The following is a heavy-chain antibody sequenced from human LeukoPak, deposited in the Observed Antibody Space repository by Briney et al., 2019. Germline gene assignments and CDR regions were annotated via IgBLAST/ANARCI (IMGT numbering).Heavy chain of an antibody. V-gene: IGHV3-11*01. CDR1: GFTFSDYY. CDR2: ISSSGSTI. CDR3: ARDAPLVLWFGESYLHDAFDI. J-gene: IGHJ3*02. Sequence: GGSLRLSCAASGFTFSDYYMSWIRQAPGKGLEWVSYISSSGSTIYYADSVKGRFTISRDNAKNSLYLQMNSLGAEDTAVYYCARDAPLVLWFGESYLHDAFDIWGQGTMDTVSS. D-gene: IGHD3-10*01.